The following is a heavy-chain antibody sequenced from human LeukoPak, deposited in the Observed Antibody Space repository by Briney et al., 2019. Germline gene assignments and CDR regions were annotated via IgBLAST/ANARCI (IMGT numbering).Heavy chain of an antibody. CDR2: ISPSGGIT. J-gene: IGHJ6*03. CDR1: GLTFSRYS. V-gene: IGHV3-23*01. CDR3: ARDFRGYSYALYYYYYYMDV. D-gene: IGHD5-18*01. Sequence: GGSLRLSCAASGLTFSRYSMNWVRQAPGKGLEWVSGISPSGGITYYTDSVKGRFTISRDNSKNTQSLQMNSLRAEDTAVYYCARDFRGYSYALYYYYYYMDVWGKGTTVTISS.